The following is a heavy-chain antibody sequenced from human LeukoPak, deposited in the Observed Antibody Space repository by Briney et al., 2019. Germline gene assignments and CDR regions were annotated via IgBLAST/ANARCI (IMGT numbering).Heavy chain of an antibody. CDR2: TCYRSKWYN. Sequence: SQTLSLTCAISGDSASSNSAAWNWIRQSPSRGLEWLGRTCYRSKWYNDYAVSVKSRITINPDTSKTQFSLQLNSVTPEDAAVYYCASAVAGTSHYYYYYGMDVWGQGTTVTVSS. CDR3: ASAVAGTSHYYYYYGMDV. V-gene: IGHV6-1*01. D-gene: IGHD1-7*01. CDR1: GDSASSNSAA. J-gene: IGHJ6*02.